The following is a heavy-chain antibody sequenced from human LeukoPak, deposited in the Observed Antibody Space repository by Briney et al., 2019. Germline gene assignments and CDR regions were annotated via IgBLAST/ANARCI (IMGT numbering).Heavy chain of an antibody. Sequence: PSETLSLTCTVSGGSISSGGYYWSWIRQPAGKGLEWIGRIYTSGSTNYNPSLKSRVTISVDTSKNQFSLKLSSVTAADTAVYYCARGADTAVVFDPWGQGTLVTVSS. CDR2: IYTSGST. J-gene: IGHJ5*02. D-gene: IGHD5-18*01. CDR1: GGSISSGGYY. CDR3: ARGADTAVVFDP. V-gene: IGHV4-61*02.